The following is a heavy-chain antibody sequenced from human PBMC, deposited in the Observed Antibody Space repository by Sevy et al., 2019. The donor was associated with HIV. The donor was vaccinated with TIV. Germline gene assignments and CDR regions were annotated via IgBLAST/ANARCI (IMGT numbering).Heavy chain of an antibody. V-gene: IGHV5-51*01. J-gene: IGHJ4*02. D-gene: IGHD3-10*01. CDR1: GYSFTSYW. CDR2: IYPGDSDT. CDR3: ARLRYYGSGSYYVGNYFDY. Sequence: GESLKISCKGSGYSFTSYWIGWVRQMPGKGLEWMGIIYPGDSDTRYSPSFQGQVTISADKSISTAYQQWSSLKASDTAMYYCARLRYYGSGSYYVGNYFDYWGQGTLVTVSS.